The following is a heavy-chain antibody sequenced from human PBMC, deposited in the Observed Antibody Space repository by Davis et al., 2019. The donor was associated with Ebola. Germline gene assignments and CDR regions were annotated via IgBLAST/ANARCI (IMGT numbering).Heavy chain of an antibody. V-gene: IGHV3-23*01. CDR3: AKDTSNIWFDI. J-gene: IGHJ3*02. CDR1: AFIFSSYV. D-gene: IGHD1-26*01. Sequence: PGGSLRLSCAASAFIFSSYVMNWVRQAPGKGLEWVPTLGTSADAYYADSVKGRFTISRDNSKNTLYLQMNGLRVENTAIYYCAKDTSNIWFDIWGQGTVVTVSS. CDR2: LGTSADA.